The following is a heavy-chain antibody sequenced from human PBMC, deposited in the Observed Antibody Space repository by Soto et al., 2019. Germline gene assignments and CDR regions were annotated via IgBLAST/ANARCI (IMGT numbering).Heavy chain of an antibody. CDR3: ARIRDGYNLYFDY. J-gene: IGHJ4*02. Sequence: GGSLRLSCAASGLTVSSNYMSWFRQAPGKGLEWVSVIYSGGSTNYADSVKGRFTISRDNSKNTLYLQMNSLRAEDTAVYYGARIRDGYNLYFDYWGQGTPVTVSS. CDR1: GLTVSSNY. CDR2: IYSGGST. V-gene: IGHV3-66*01. D-gene: IGHD5-12*01.